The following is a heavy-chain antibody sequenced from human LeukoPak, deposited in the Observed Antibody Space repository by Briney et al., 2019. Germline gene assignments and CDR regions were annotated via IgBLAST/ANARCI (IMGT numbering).Heavy chain of an antibody. V-gene: IGHV4-59*01. Sequence: SETLSLTCTVSGGSLSSYYWSWVRQPPGKGLEWIGYIYYSGSTNYNPSLKSRVTISVDTSKNQFSLKLSSVTAAGTAVYYCARDLNGGYAWFDPWGQGTLVTVSS. CDR2: IYYSGST. CDR1: GGSLSSYY. J-gene: IGHJ5*02. D-gene: IGHD5-12*01. CDR3: ARDLNGGYAWFDP.